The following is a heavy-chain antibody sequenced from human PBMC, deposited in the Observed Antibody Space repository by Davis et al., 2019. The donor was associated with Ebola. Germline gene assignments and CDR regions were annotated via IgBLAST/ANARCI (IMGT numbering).Heavy chain of an antibody. J-gene: IGHJ5*02. CDR1: GHPFITYY. CDR2: ISPSGASA. D-gene: IGHD3-22*01. V-gene: IGHV1-46*01. CDR3: AAEGAVDSNWLDP. Sequence: ASVKVSCKASGHPFITYYLYWVRQAPGQGLEWMGMISPSGASADYAQRFQGRVTMTRDTSTNTVYMELSGLRSDDTAAYYCAAEGAVDSNWLDPWGQGTLVTVSP.